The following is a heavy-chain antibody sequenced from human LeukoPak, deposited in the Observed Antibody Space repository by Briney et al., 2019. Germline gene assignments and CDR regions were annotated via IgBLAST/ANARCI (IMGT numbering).Heavy chain of an antibody. Sequence: GGSLRLSCAASGFTFSSYGMHWVRQAPGKGLEWVAFIQYDGSNKYYADSVKGRFTISRDNSKNTLYLQMNSLRAEDTAVYYCAKDPGAGYYDSSGYGPLDYWGQGTLVTVSS. CDR1: GFTFSSYG. V-gene: IGHV3-30*02. J-gene: IGHJ4*02. CDR2: IQYDGSNK. CDR3: AKDPGAGYYDSSGYGPLDY. D-gene: IGHD3-22*01.